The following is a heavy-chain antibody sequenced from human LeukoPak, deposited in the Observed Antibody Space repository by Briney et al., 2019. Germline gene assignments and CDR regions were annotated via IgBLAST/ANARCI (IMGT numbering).Heavy chain of an antibody. CDR1: GGSFSGYY. CDR2: INHSGST. J-gene: IGHJ6*03. Sequence: SETLSLTCAVYGGSFSGYYWSWIRQPPGKGLEWIGEINHSGSTNYNPSLKSRVTISVDTSKNQFSLKLSSVTAADTAVYYCARVQYSSSSGYGYYYYYYMDVWGKGTTVTVSS. CDR3: ARVQYSSSSGYGYYYYYYMDV. D-gene: IGHD6-6*01. V-gene: IGHV4-34*01.